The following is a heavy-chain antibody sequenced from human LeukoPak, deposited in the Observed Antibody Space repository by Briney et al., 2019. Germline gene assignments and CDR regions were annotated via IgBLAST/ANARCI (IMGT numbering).Heavy chain of an antibody. D-gene: IGHD3/OR15-3a*01. J-gene: IGHJ4*02. CDR2: IYSSGST. Sequence: SETLSLTCTVSGDSITGVYGSCIRQPPGEGPGWIVYIYSSGSTYYHPSLKSRVTISVEPSKNQFSLKLSSVTAAATAFYYCTRRRWTFDYWGQGTLVTVSS. V-gene: IGHV4-59*08. CDR3: TRRRWTFDY. CDR1: GDSITGVY.